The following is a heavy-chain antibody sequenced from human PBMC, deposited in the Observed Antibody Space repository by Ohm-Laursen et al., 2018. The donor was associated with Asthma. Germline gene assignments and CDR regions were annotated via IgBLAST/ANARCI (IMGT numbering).Heavy chain of an antibody. CDR1: GDSISSGDHY. D-gene: IGHD2-2*01. CDR3: ARLVPAAIMAIDY. V-gene: IGHV4-31*03. CDR2: IYYSGST. J-gene: IGHJ4*02. Sequence: TLSLTCSVSGDSISSGDHYWSWIRQHPEKGLEWIGYIYYSGSTYYNPSLKSRVTISVDTSKNQFSLKLSSVTAADTAVYYCARLVPAAIMAIDYWGQGTLVTVSS.